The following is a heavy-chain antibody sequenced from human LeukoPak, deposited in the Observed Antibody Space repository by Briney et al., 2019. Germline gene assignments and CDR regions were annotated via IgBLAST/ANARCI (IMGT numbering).Heavy chain of an antibody. CDR2: IIPIFGTA. D-gene: IGHD2-2*01. Sequence: SVKVSCTASGGTFSSYAISWVRQAPGQGLEWMGGIIPIFGTANYAQKFQGRVTITADESTSTAYMELSSLRSEDTAVYYCASICSSTSCFPWGQGTLVTVSS. J-gene: IGHJ5*02. CDR1: GGTFSSYA. V-gene: IGHV1-69*01. CDR3: ASICSSTSCFP.